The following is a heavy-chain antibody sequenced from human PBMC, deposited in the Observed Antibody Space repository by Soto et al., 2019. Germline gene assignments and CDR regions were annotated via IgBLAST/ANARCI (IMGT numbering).Heavy chain of an antibody. CDR2: ISAYNGNT. Sequence: ASVKVSCKASGYTFTSYGISWVRQAPGQGLEWMGWISAYNGNTNYAQKLQGRVTMTTDTSTSTAYMELRSLRSDDTAVYYCARDSGNRYQLLVNFDYWGQGTLVTVSS. V-gene: IGHV1-18*01. D-gene: IGHD2-2*01. CDR1: GYTFTSYG. CDR3: ARDSGNRYQLLVNFDY. J-gene: IGHJ4*02.